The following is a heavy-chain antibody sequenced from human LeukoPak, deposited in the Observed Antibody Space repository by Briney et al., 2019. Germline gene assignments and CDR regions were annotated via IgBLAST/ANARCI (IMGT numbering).Heavy chain of an antibody. Sequence: GGSLRLSCAASGFSFSNYGMNWVRQAPGKGLEWVSGITGNGGTTYYADSVKGRFTISRDNSKNTLYLQMNSLRAENTAVYYCTKRQWYSRGSYYYYYMDVWGKGTTVTVSS. CDR2: ITGNGGTT. CDR3: TKRQWYSRGSYYYYYMDV. CDR1: GFSFSNYG. V-gene: IGHV3-23*01. D-gene: IGHD6-13*01. J-gene: IGHJ6*03.